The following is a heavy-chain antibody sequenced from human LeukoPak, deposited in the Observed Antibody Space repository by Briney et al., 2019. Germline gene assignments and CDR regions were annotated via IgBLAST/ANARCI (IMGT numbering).Heavy chain of an antibody. Sequence: GGSLRLSCAASGFTFSSYEMNWVRQAPGKGLEWVSYISSSGSTIYYADSVKSRFTISRDNAKNSLYLQMNSLRAEDTAVYYCAREMDYYDSRPIDYWGQGTLVTVSS. D-gene: IGHD3-22*01. J-gene: IGHJ4*02. CDR1: GFTFSSYE. CDR2: ISSSGSTI. CDR3: AREMDYYDSRPIDY. V-gene: IGHV3-48*03.